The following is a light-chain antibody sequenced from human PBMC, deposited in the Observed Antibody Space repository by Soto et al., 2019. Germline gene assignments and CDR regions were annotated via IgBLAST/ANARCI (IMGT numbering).Light chain of an antibody. CDR1: QSFRGL. V-gene: IGKV3-11*01. CDR3: QQRHMWPIT. CDR2: DAY. J-gene: IGKJ5*01. Sequence: VLTLSPFILPLSPEERATLSCRASQSFRGLLAWYQQKPGQAPRLLIYDAYNRATGIPPRFSGSGSGTDFTLTISSLEPEDSAVYYCQQRHMWPITFGQGTRLEIK.